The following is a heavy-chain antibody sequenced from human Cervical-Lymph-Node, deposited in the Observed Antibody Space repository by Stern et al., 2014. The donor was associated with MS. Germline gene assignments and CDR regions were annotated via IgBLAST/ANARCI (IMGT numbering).Heavy chain of an antibody. CDR3: AREVAGHRLGMMDV. V-gene: IGHV1-46*01. CDR1: GYTFTTYY. J-gene: IGHJ6*02. Sequence: VQLVQSGAEVKKPGASVQVSCKASGYTFTTYYMHWVRQAPGQGLEWMGIINPSGGSTRYAQKFRGRVTMTRDTSTSTVYMELSSLTSEDTAVYYCAREVAGHRLGMMDVWGQGTTVTVSS. D-gene: IGHD6-19*01. CDR2: INPSGGST.